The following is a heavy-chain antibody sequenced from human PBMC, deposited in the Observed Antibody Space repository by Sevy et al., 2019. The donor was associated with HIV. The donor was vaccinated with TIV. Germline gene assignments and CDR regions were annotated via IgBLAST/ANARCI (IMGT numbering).Heavy chain of an antibody. CDR1: GFTFNYAW. Sequence: GGCLRLSCAASGFTFNYAWMSWVRQAPGKGLEWVGRIKSNTDGGTAEYAAHVKGRFTISRDDSENTLYLQMNSLKTEDTAVCYSASVVKNDFWDSHLNYYGLDVWGQGTSVIVSS. V-gene: IGHV3-15*01. CDR2: IKSNTDGGTA. CDR3: ASVVKNDFWDSHLNYYGLDV. J-gene: IGHJ6*02. D-gene: IGHD3-3*01.